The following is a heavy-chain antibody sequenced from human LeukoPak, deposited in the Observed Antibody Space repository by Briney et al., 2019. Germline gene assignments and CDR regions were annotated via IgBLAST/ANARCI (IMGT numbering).Heavy chain of an antibody. CDR3: ARDRGTSGWYQRGYYFDY. J-gene: IGHJ4*02. CDR1: GYSFTSYH. Sequence: ASVKVSCKASGYSFTSYHMHWVRQAPGQGLEWMGIINPSDGSTSYAQKFHGRVTLTRDTSTSTVHMELSSLRSEDTAVHYCARDRGTSGWYQRGYYFDYWGQGTLVTVSS. D-gene: IGHD6-19*01. V-gene: IGHV1-46*01. CDR2: INPSDGST.